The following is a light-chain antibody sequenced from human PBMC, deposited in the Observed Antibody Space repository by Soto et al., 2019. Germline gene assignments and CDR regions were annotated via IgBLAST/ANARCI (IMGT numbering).Light chain of an antibody. CDR2: DAS. CDR1: ESISNW. J-gene: IGKJ2*01. CDR3: QQYKSYSYT. V-gene: IGKV1-5*01. Sequence: DIQMTQSPSILSASVGDRVAITCRASESISNWLAWYQQKPGKAPKVLIYDASRLQSGVPERFSGSGSGTEVTLTISSLQADDIATYYCQQYKSYSYTFGQGTNLEI.